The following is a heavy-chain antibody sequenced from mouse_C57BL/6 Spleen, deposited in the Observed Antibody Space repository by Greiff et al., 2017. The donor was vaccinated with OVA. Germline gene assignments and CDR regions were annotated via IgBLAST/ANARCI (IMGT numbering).Heavy chain of an antibody. CDR3: ARSGLGLYY. Sequence: QVQLQQPGAELVMPGASVKLSCKASGYTFTSYWMHWVKQRPGQGLEWIGEIDPSDSYTNYNQKFKGKSTLTVDKSSSTAYMQLSSLTSEDSAVYYCARSGLGLYYWGQGTTLTVSS. J-gene: IGHJ2*01. CDR1: GYTFTSYW. V-gene: IGHV1-69*01. CDR2: IDPSDSYT. D-gene: IGHD4-1*01.